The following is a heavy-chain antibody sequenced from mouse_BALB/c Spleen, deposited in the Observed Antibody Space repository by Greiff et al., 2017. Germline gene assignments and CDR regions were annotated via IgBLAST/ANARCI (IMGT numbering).Heavy chain of an antibody. CDR3: TREYGNYWYFDV. Sequence: VQLQQSGAELVRPGTSVKMSCKAAGYTFTNYWIGWVQQRPGHGLEWIGDIYPGGGYTNYNEKFKGKATLTADTSSSTAYMQLSSLTSEDSAVYYCTREYGNYWYFDVWGAGTTVTVSS. CDR2: IYPGGGYT. CDR1: GYTFTNYW. V-gene: IGHV1-63*02. D-gene: IGHD2-10*02. J-gene: IGHJ1*01.